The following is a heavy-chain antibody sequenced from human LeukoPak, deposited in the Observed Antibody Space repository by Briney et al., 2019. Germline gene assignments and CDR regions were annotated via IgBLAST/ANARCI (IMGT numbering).Heavy chain of an antibody. CDR1: GFTFSSYA. CDR2: ISGSGGST. D-gene: IGHD5-18*01. J-gene: IGHJ4*02. Sequence: GGSLRLSCAASGFTFSSYAMSWVRQAPGKGLEWVSAISGSGGSTYYADSVKGRFTISRDNSENTLYLQMNSLRAEDTAVYYCAKDSGYSYGYDLDYWGQGTLVTVSS. V-gene: IGHV3-23*01. CDR3: AKDSGYSYGYDLDY.